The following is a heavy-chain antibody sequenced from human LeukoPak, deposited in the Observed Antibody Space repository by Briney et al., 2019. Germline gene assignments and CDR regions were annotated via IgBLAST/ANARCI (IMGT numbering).Heavy chain of an antibody. J-gene: IGHJ5*02. CDR1: GFTFSSYA. D-gene: IGHD3-10*01. V-gene: IGHV3-30*18. Sequence: GGSLRLSCAASGFTFSSYAMSWVRQAPGKGLEWVAVMANDAKTTYYADSVKGRFTISRDNSKNTLYLQMNSLRADDTAVYYCTKEGLPSGSSWSAWFDPWGQGTLVTVSS. CDR3: TKEGLPSGSSWSAWFDP. CDR2: MANDAKTT.